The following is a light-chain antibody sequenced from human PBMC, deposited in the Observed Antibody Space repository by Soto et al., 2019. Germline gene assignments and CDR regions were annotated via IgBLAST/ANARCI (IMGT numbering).Light chain of an antibody. CDR2: EVS. V-gene: IGLV2-23*02. CDR1: SSNVGTYNL. Sequence: QSALTQPASVSGSPGQSITISCTGTSSNVGTYNLVSWYQQHPGEAPKLLIYEVSERPSGVSIRFTASKSGSTASLTISGLQAEDEADYYCCSYADVSSYVFGTGTKLTVL. CDR3: CSYADVSSYV. J-gene: IGLJ1*01.